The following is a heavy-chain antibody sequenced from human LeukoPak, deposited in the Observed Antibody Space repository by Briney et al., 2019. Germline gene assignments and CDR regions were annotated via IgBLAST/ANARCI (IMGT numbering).Heavy chain of an antibody. D-gene: IGHD3-22*01. CDR1: GFTFSSYG. J-gene: IGHJ4*02. Sequence: PGGSLRLSCAASGFTFSSYGMHWVRQAPGKGLEWVAVIWYDGSNKYYADSVKGRFTISRDNSKNTLYLQMNSLRAEDTAVYYCAKDLYYYDSSGYYRFDYWGQGTLVTVSS. CDR3: AKDLYYYDSSGYYRFDY. V-gene: IGHV3-30*02. CDR2: IWYDGSNK.